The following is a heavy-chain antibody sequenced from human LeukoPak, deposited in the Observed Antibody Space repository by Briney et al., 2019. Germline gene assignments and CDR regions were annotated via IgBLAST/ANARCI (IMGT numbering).Heavy chain of an antibody. CDR2: IYHSGST. Sequence: SETLSLTCAVSGGSISSGGYSWSWIRQPPGKGLEWIGYIYHSGSTYYNPSLKSRVTISVDRSKNQFPLKLSSVTAADTAVYYCARTSIAARRANAFDIWGQGTMVTVSS. D-gene: IGHD6-6*01. CDR3: ARTSIAARRANAFDI. J-gene: IGHJ3*02. CDR1: GGSISSGGYS. V-gene: IGHV4-30-2*01.